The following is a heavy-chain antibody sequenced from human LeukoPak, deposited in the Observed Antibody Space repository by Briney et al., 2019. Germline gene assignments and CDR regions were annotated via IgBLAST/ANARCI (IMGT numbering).Heavy chain of an antibody. CDR1: GGSLSGYY. D-gene: IGHD3-10*01. CDR2: INHSGST. J-gene: IGHJ4*02. Sequence: SETLSLTCAVYGGSLSGYYWSWIRQPPGKGLEWIGEINHSGSTNYNPSLKSRVTISVDTSKNQFSLKLSSVTAADTAVYYCARGGGFGVRGVFGYWGQGTLVTVSS. V-gene: IGHV4-34*01. CDR3: ARGGGFGVRGVFGY.